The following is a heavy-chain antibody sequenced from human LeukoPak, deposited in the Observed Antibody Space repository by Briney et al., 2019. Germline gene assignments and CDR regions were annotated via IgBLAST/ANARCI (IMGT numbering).Heavy chain of an antibody. D-gene: IGHD6-19*01. CDR2: ISGSGGST. CDR1: GFTFSSYA. J-gene: IGHJ5*02. Sequence: GGSLRLSCAASGFTFSSYAMSWVRQAPGKGLEWVSAISGSGGSTYYADSVKGRFTISRDNSKSTLYLQMNSLRAEDTAVYYCAKLRTWLGSSDNWFDPWGQGTLVTVSS. V-gene: IGHV3-23*01. CDR3: AKLRTWLGSSDNWFDP.